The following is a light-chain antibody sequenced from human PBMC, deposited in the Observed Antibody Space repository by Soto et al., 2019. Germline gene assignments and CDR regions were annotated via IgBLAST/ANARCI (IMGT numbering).Light chain of an antibody. CDR1: SSNIGASYD. Sequence: QSVLTQPPSVSGAPGQRVTISCTGNSSNIGASYDVHWCQHLPGRAPKLLIYHNNIRPSGVPDRFSGSKSGTSASLAITGLQAEDEADYFCRSFDISLGGPIFGGGTKLTVL. J-gene: IGLJ2*01. CDR2: HNN. CDR3: RSFDISLGGPI. V-gene: IGLV1-40*01.